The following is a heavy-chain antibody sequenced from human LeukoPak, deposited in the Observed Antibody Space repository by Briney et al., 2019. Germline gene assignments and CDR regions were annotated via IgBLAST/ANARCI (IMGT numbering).Heavy chain of an antibody. J-gene: IGHJ4*02. CDR3: AREPDYGDYVRYFDY. CDR1: GFTFSSYA. CDR2: ISYDGSNK. D-gene: IGHD4-17*01. Sequence: GGSLRLSCAASGFTFSSYAMHWVRQAPGKGLEWVAVISYDGSNKYYADSVKGRFTISRDNAKNSLYLQMNSLRAEDTAVYYCAREPDYGDYVRYFDYWGQGTLVTVSS. V-gene: IGHV3-30-3*01.